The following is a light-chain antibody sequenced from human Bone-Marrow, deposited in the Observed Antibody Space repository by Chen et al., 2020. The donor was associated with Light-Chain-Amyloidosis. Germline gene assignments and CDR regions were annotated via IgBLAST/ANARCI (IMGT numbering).Light chain of an antibody. CDR1: SSEVGSYNV. V-gene: IGLV2-23*02. J-gene: IGLJ2*01. CDR2: EVI. CDR3: SSYAGRFTPVV. Sequence: QSALTQPASVSGSPGQSITISCTGTSSEVGSYNVVSWYQHHPGKAPKLIIYEVIKRPSGVSDRFSGSKSGNTASLTISGLQAEDEADYYCSSYAGRFTPVVFGGGTKLTVL.